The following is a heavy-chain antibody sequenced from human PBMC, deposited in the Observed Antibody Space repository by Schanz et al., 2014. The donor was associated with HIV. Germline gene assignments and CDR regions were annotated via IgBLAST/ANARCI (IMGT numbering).Heavy chain of an antibody. CDR3: ARSSMRVTMVRWDFEY. CDR1: GYTFTSYG. Sequence: QVQLVQSGPEVKKPGASVRVSCKASGYTFTSYGISWVRQAPGQGLEWMGWMNPNSGVTEDAQKFQGRVTLTADTSTNTAYMELRSLSSDDTAMYYCARSSMRVTMVRWDFEYWGQGTLVTVSS. D-gene: IGHD3-10*01. V-gene: IGHV1-18*01. CDR2: MNPNSGVT. J-gene: IGHJ4*02.